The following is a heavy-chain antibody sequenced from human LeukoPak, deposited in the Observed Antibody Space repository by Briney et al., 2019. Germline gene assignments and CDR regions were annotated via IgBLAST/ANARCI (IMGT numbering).Heavy chain of an antibody. V-gene: IGHV4-39*07. Sequence: PSETLSLTCTVSGGSISSSSYYWGWIRQPPGKGLEWIGSIYYSGSTYYNPSLKSRVTISVDTSKNQFSLKLSSVTAADTAVYYCARERYYDISTGYYYYYYMDVWGKGTTVTVSS. D-gene: IGHD3-9*01. J-gene: IGHJ6*03. CDR3: ARERYYDISTGYYYYYYMDV. CDR1: GGSISSSSYY. CDR2: IYYSGST.